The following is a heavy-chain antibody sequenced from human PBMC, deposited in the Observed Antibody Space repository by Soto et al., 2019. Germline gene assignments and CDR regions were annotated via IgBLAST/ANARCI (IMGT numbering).Heavy chain of an antibody. CDR2: ISYDGNDK. V-gene: IGHV3-30*18. D-gene: IGHD3-3*01. Sequence: GGSLRLSCTASGFTFSYYGMHWVRQAPGKGLEWVAVISYDGNDKYYADSVKGRFTISRDNSRNTLYLQMNSLRVEDTAVYYCAKDPPISGVVIYTSYFAYWGQGTLVTVSS. J-gene: IGHJ4*02. CDR3: AKDPPISGVVIYTSYFAY. CDR1: GFTFSYYG.